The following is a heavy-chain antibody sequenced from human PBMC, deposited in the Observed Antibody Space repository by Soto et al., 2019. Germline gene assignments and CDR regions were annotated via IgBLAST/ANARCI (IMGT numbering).Heavy chain of an antibody. CDR3: ASVRGGYYYAMDV. Sequence: SETLSLTCAVYGGSFSGYYWTWIRQPPGAGLEWIGEINHSGSTNYNPSLKSRVTISVDTSKNQFSLKLSSVTAADTAVYYCASVRGGYYYAMDVWGQGTTVTVSS. D-gene: IGHD3-10*02. J-gene: IGHJ6*02. CDR2: INHSGST. V-gene: IGHV4-34*01. CDR1: GGSFSGYY.